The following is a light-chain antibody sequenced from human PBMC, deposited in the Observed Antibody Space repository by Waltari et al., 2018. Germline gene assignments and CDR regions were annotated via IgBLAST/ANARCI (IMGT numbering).Light chain of an antibody. CDR1: QHVSSN. CDR3: QQYNDPTST. J-gene: IGKJ3*01. V-gene: IGKV3-15*01. CDR2: AAS. Sequence: IVMTQSPASLSASPGETATLSCGASQHVSSNVAWYQQKPGQGPRLLIYAASTRAPGVSNRFNGRGSGTQFTLAIVSLQPEDFALYFCQQYNDPTSTFGPGTQVDI.